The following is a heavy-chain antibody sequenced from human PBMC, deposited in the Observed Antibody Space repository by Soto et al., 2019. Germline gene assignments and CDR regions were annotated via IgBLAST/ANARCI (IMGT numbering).Heavy chain of an antibody. CDR1: GGSISSGGYY. J-gene: IGHJ6*02. Sequence: PSETLSLTCTVSGGSISSGGYYWSWIRQHPGKGLEWIGYIYYSGSTYYNPSLKSRVTISVDTSKNQFSLKLSSVTAADTAVYYCARVPTPAYYYGMDVWGQGTTVTVSS. CDR2: IYYSGST. V-gene: IGHV4-31*03. CDR3: ARVPTPAYYYGMDV.